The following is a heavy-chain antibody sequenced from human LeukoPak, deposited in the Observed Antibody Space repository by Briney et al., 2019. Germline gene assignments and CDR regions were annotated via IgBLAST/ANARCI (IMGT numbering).Heavy chain of an antibody. Sequence: QPGRSLRLSCAASGFTFSSYAMHWVRQAPGKGLEWVAVMSYDGSNKYYADSVKGRFTISRDNSKNTLYLQMNSLRAEDTAVYYCARMTSRSRYSGSQGGAFDIWGQGTMVTVSA. J-gene: IGHJ3*02. CDR3: ARMTSRSRYSGSQGGAFDI. V-gene: IGHV3-30-3*01. CDR2: MSYDGSNK. D-gene: IGHD1-26*01. CDR1: GFTFSSYA.